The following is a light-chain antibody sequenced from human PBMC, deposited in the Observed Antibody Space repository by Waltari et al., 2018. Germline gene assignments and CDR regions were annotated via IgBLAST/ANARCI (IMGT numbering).Light chain of an antibody. V-gene: IGKV3-11*01. CDR1: QSVSSS. J-gene: IGKJ5*01. CDR2: DVS. Sequence: EIVLTQSPATLSLSPGERATLSCRASQSVSSSLGWYQQKPGQAPRLLIYDVSNRATDIPARFSGSGSGTDFTHTISSLEPEDFAVYYCQQRSNWPSITFGQGTRLEIK. CDR3: QQRSNWPSIT.